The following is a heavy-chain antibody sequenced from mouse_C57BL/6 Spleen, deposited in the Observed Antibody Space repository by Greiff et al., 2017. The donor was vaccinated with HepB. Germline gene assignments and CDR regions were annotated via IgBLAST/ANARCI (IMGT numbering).Heavy chain of an antibody. V-gene: IGHV1-15*01. CDR3: TIIYYYGSRQAWFAY. CDR1: GYTFTDYE. J-gene: IGHJ3*01. CDR2: IDPETGGT. D-gene: IGHD1-1*01. Sequence: QVQLQQSGAELVRPGASVTLSCKASGYTFTDYEMHWVKQTPVHGLEWIGAIDPETGGTAYNQKFKGKAILTADKSSSTAYMELRSLTSEDSAVYYCTIIYYYGSRQAWFAYWGQGTLVTVSA.